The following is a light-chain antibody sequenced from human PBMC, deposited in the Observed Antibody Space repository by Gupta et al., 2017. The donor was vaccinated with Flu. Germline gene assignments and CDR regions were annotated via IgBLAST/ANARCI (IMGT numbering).Light chain of an antibody. CDR3: NSRDSSGNHVV. CDR2: GKN. J-gene: IGLJ2*01. V-gene: IGLV3-19*01. CDR1: SLRSYY. Sequence: SSELTQDPAVSVALLQTVRITCQGDSLRSYYASWYQQKPGQAPVLVIYGKNNRPSGIPDRFSGSSSGNTASLTITGAQAEDEADYYCNSRDSSGNHVVFGGGTKLTVL.